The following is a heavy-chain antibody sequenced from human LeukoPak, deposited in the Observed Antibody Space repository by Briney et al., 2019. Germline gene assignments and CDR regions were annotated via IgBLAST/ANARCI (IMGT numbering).Heavy chain of an antibody. CDR1: GGSISSYY. V-gene: IGHV4-59*12. CDR3: ARVVGYSRRYFDY. Sequence: PSETLSLTCTVSGGSISSYYWSWIRQPPGKGLEWIGYIYYSGSTYYNPSLKSRVTISVDTSKNQFSLKLSSVTAADTAVYYCARVVGYSRRYFDYWGQGTLVTVSS. D-gene: IGHD6-13*01. CDR2: IYYSGST. J-gene: IGHJ4*02.